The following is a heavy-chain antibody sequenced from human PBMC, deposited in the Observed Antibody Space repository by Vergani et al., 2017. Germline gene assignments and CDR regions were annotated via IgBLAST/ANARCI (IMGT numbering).Heavy chain of an antibody. D-gene: IGHD2-2*02. J-gene: IGHJ6*02. CDR1: GGTFSSYA. CDR3: AREDCSSTSCYTSQVGYYYYYGMDV. Sequence: QVQLVQSGAEVKKPGSSVKVSCKASGGTFSSYAISWVRQAPGQGLEWMGGIIPIFGTANYAQKFQGRVTITADESTSTAYMGLSSLRSEDTAVYYCAREDCSSTSCYTSQVGYYYYYGMDVWGQGTTVTVSS. V-gene: IGHV1-69*01. CDR2: IIPIFGTA.